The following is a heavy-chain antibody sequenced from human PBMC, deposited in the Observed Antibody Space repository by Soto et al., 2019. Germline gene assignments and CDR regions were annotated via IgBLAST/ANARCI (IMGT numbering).Heavy chain of an antibody. CDR1: GYTFTSYG. Sequence: QVQLVQSGAEVKKPGASVKVSCKASGYTFTSYGISWVRQAPGQGLEWMGWISAYNGNTNYAQKLQGRVTMTTDTSTSPAYRERRSLRSDDTAVYYCARVGFWYNWNVTPLRWFDPWGQGTLVTVSS. CDR2: ISAYNGNT. CDR3: ARVGFWYNWNVTPLRWFDP. J-gene: IGHJ5*02. D-gene: IGHD1-1*01. V-gene: IGHV1-18*01.